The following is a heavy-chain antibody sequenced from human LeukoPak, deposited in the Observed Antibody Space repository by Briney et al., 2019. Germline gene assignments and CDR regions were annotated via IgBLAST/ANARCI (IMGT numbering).Heavy chain of an antibody. D-gene: IGHD2-2*01. Sequence: ASVKVSCKASGYTFTSYGISWVQQAPGQGLEWMGWISAYNGNTNYAQKLQGRVTMTTDTSTSTAYMELRSLRSDDTAVYYCARHPYCSSTSCYYDYWGQGTLVTVSS. CDR2: ISAYNGNT. J-gene: IGHJ4*02. CDR3: ARHPYCSSTSCYYDY. CDR1: GYTFTSYG. V-gene: IGHV1-18*01.